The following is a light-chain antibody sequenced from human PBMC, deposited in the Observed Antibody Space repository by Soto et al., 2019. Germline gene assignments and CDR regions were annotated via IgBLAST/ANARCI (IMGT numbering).Light chain of an antibody. Sequence: SVESQVPSESGSPGQPVTISCTGTSSDVGGYNYVSWYQQHPGKAPKLMIYEVSKRPSGVPDRFSGSKSGNTASLTVSGLQAEDEADYYCTSYAGSNNYVVGTGTKVT. J-gene: IGLJ1*01. CDR2: EVS. V-gene: IGLV2-8*01. CDR1: SSDVGGYNY. CDR3: TSYAGSNNYV.